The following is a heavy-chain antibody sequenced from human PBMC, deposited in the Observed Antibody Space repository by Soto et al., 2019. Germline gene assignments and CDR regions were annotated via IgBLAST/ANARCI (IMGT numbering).Heavy chain of an antibody. CDR3: ARGFATTGYPVDY. J-gene: IGHJ4*02. CDR2: ISGSGSST. Sequence: GGSLRLSCAASGFTFSNYAMTWVRQAPGKGLQWVSAISGSGSSTKYADCVKGRFTISRDNSKSTLSLQMNSLRGEDTAVYFCARGFATTGYPVDYWGQGTLVTVYS. V-gene: IGHV3-23*01. D-gene: IGHD3-9*01. CDR1: GFTFSNYA.